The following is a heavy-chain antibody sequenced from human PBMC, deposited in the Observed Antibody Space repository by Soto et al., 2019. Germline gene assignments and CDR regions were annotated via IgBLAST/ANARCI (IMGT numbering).Heavy chain of an antibody. D-gene: IGHD3-9*01. J-gene: IGHJ6*02. V-gene: IGHV4-30-4*01. CDR1: GDSIRSGNHY. Sequence: SETLSLTCTVSGDSIRSGNHYWSWIRQPPGKGLEWIGYIYYSGSTYYSPSLKSRVTISVDTSKNQFSLKLNSVTAADTAVYYCARVDILTVYGRMDVWGQGTTVTVSS. CDR3: ARVDILTVYGRMDV. CDR2: IYYSGST.